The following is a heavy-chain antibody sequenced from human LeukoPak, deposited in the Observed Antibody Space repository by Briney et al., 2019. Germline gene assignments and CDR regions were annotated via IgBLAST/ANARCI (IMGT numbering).Heavy chain of an antibody. CDR1: GGSISSCY. CDR2: IYYSGSI. D-gene: IGHD3-22*01. J-gene: IGHJ6*03. V-gene: IGHV4-59*08. CDR3: ARTKDDSSGYHLGDYYYYYMDV. Sequence: SETLSLTCTVSGGSISSCYWSWIRQPPGKGLEWIGYIYYSGSINYNPSLKSRVTISVDTSKNQFSLKLSSVTAADTAVYYCARTKDDSSGYHLGDYYYYYMDVWGKGTTVTVSS.